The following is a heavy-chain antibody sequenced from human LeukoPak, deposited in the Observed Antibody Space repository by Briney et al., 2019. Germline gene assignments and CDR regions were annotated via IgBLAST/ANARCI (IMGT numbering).Heavy chain of an antibody. Sequence: GVSLRLSCAASGFSVSSNYMSWVRQAPGKGLTWVSVIYSSGSTYYADSVKGRFAISRDDSKNTLHLQMDSLRAEDTAIYYCARAHGRITRDAYFDYWGQGTLVTVSS. CDR1: GFSVSSNY. D-gene: IGHD3-10*01. CDR3: ARAHGRITRDAYFDY. V-gene: IGHV3-53*01. CDR2: IYSSGST. J-gene: IGHJ4*02.